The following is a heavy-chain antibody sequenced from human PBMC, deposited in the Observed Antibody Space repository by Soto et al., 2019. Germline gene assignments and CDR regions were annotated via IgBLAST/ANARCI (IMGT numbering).Heavy chain of an antibody. D-gene: IGHD2-15*01. Sequence: EVPLVESGGGLVKPGGSLRLSCAASGFTFSSYSMNWVRQAPGKGLEWVSSISSSSSYIYYADSVKGRFTISRDNAKNSLYLQMNSLRAEDTAVYYCARGEVVAASSFNWFDPWGQGTLVTVSS. J-gene: IGHJ5*02. CDR2: ISSSSSYI. CDR1: GFTFSSYS. V-gene: IGHV3-21*01. CDR3: ARGEVVAASSFNWFDP.